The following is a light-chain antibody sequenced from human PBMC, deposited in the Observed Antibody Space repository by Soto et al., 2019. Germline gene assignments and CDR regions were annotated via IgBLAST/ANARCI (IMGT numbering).Light chain of an antibody. V-gene: IGKV3-20*01. CDR1: QSVSSSY. Sequence: EIVLTQSPGTLSLSPGERATLSCRASQSVSSSYLAWYQQKPGQAPRLLIYGASSRATGIPDRFSGSGSGTDFTLTISILEPEDFAVYYCQQYGSSPQLTSVGGTKVEIK. CDR2: GAS. J-gene: IGKJ4*01. CDR3: QQYGSSPQLT.